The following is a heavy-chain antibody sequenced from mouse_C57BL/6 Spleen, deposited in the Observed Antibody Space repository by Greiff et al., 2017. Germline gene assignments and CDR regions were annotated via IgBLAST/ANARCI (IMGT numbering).Heavy chain of an antibody. CDR3: ASGVYGNFFDY. V-gene: IGHV1-42*01. D-gene: IGHD2-1*01. Sequence: VQLKQSGPELVKPGASVKISCKASGYSFTGYYMNWVKQSPEKSLEWIGEINPSTGGTTYNQKFKAKATLTVDKSSSTAYMQLKSLTSEDSAVYYCASGVYGNFFDYWGQGTTLTVSS. J-gene: IGHJ2*01. CDR1: GYSFTGYY. CDR2: INPSTGGT.